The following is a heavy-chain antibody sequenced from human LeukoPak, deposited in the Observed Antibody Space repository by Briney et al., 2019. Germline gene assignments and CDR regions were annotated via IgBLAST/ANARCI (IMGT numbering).Heavy chain of an antibody. Sequence: PGASLKISCKASGYSFTTYWISWVRQMPGKGLEWMGRIDPSDSYTNYSPSFQGHVTISADKSISTAYLQWSSLKASDTAIYYCARARSVGPPTGFDQWGQGSPVTVSS. CDR1: GYSFTTYW. CDR3: ARARSVGPPTGFDQ. D-gene: IGHD4-23*01. CDR2: IDPSDSYT. J-gene: IGHJ4*02. V-gene: IGHV5-10-1*01.